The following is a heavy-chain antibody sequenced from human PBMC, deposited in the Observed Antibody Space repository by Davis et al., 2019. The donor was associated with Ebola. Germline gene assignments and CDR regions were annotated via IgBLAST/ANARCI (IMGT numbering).Heavy chain of an antibody. V-gene: IGHV3-15*07. D-gene: IGHD3-9*01. CDR2: IKTKTEGRTT. CDR1: GFSFSNAW. CDR3: TISEYYDILTGTG. J-gene: IGHJ4*02. Sequence: GESLKISCAASGFSFSNAWMNWVRQAPGKGLEWVGRIKTKTEGRTTDYAAPVKGRFTISRDDSNNTLYLQMNSLKTEDTALYYCTISEYYDILTGTGWGQGTLVTVSS.